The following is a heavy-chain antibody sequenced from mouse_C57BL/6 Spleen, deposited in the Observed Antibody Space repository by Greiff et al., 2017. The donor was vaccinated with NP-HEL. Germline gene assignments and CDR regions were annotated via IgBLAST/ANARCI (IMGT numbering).Heavy chain of an antibody. V-gene: IGHV1-50*01. Sequence: QVQLQQPGAELVKPGASVKLSCKASGYTFTSYWMQWVKQRPGQGLEWIGEIDPSDSYTNYNQKFKGKATLTVDTSSSTAYMQLSSLKSEDSEVYYCARGSSSGHLYAMDYWGQGTSVTVSS. J-gene: IGHJ4*01. CDR2: IDPSDSYT. D-gene: IGHD3-2*02. CDR1: GYTFTSYW. CDR3: ARGSSSGHLYAMDY.